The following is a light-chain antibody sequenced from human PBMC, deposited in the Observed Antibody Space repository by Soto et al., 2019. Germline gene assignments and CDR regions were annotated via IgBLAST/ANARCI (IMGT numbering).Light chain of an antibody. CDR2: SAS. CDR1: QNIRTY. J-gene: IGKJ2*01. CDR3: QQSYSTPYT. Sequence: DIQMTQSPYSLSASVGDSVTITCRASQNIRTYLNWYQQKPGRAPKLLIHSASALPSGVPSRFSGSGSGTEFTLTISSLQPEDFATYYCQQSYSTPYTFGQGTKLEIK. V-gene: IGKV1-39*01.